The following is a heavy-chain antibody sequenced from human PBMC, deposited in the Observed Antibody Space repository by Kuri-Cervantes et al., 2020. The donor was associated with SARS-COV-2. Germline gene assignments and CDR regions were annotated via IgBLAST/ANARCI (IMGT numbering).Heavy chain of an antibody. CDR3: ARDPDEYSSCSIDY. D-gene: IGHD6-6*01. Sequence: GGSLRLSCTASGFTFSSYSMNWVRQAPGKGLEWVSSISSSSSYIYYADSVKGRFTISRDNAKNSLYLQMNSLRAEDTAVYYCARDPDEYSSCSIDYWGQGTLVTVSS. V-gene: IGHV3-21*01. CDR2: ISSSSSYI. CDR1: GFTFSSYS. J-gene: IGHJ4*02.